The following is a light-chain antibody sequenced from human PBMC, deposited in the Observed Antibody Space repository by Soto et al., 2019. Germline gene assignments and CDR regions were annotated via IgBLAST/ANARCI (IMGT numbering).Light chain of an antibody. Sequence: DIQVTQSPPTLSASVGDRVTITCRASQSISSWLAWYQQKPGKAPKLLIYDASSLERGVPSRFSGSGSGTEFTLTISSLQPDDFATYYCQQYKSYSWTFGQVTKV. CDR2: DAS. CDR3: QQYKSYSWT. J-gene: IGKJ1*01. V-gene: IGKV1-5*01. CDR1: QSISSW.